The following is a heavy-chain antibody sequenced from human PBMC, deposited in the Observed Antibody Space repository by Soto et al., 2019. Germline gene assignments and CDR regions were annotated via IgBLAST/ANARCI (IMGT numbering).Heavy chain of an antibody. J-gene: IGHJ4*02. CDR2: ISFSSHYI. V-gene: IGHV3-21*01. CDR3: ATGTVAQTFDS. D-gene: IGHD6-19*01. CDR1: GFNFWTYI. Sequence: WGSLRLSYVASGFNFWTYIMGWFRQSAGKGLEWAASISFSSHYIYYADSIRGRFTVSRDNARNSLYLQLNSLTDEDTAVYYCATGTVAQTFDSWGRGTLVTVSS.